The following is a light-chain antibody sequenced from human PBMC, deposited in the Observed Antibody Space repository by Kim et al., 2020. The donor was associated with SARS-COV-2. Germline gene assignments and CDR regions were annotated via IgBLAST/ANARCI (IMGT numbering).Light chain of an antibody. CDR2: GAS. J-gene: IGKJ5*01. Sequence: PPEESATLSCRASRSFSSIYLAWYQQKPGQAPRLLIYGASSRATGIPDRFSGSGSGTDFTLTISRLEPEDFAVYYCQQYGSSLITFGQGTRLEIK. CDR1: RSFSSIY. CDR3: QQYGSSLIT. V-gene: IGKV3-20*01.